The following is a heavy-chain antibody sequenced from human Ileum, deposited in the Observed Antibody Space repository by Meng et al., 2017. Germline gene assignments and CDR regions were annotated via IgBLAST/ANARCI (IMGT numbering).Heavy chain of an antibody. Sequence: QGQLQQGGDGSLYPSEALSYLFVVFGGSFSGYFWSWIRQPPGKGLEWIGEIDHSGGTNYNPSLKNRVTISVDTSNNRFSLKLSSVKAADTAVYYCARGRGLIWFGEWFDPWGQGTLVTVSS. V-gene: IGHV4-34*01. CDR2: IDHSGGT. CDR3: ARGRGLIWFGEWFDP. CDR1: GGSFSGYF. D-gene: IGHD3-10*01. J-gene: IGHJ5*02.